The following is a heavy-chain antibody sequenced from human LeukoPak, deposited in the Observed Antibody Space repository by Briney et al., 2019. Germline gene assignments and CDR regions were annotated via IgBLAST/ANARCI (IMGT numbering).Heavy chain of an antibody. J-gene: IGHJ3*02. V-gene: IGHV3-23*01. CDR3: AKDQFGGSYFQDAFDI. CDR1: GFTFSSYA. Sequence: PGGSLRLSCAASGFTFSSYAMSWVRQAPGKGLEWVSAISGSGGSTYYADSVKGRFTISRDNSKNTLYLQMNSLRAEDTAVYYCAKDQFGGSYFQDAFDIWGQGTMVTVSS. D-gene: IGHD1-26*01. CDR2: ISGSGGST.